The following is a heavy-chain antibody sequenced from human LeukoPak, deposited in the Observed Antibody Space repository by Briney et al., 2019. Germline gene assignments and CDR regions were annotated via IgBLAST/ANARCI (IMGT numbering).Heavy chain of an antibody. D-gene: IGHD3-22*01. V-gene: IGHV1-2*02. J-gene: IGHJ3*02. Sequence: GASVKVSCKVSGYTFTDYYMHWVRQAPGQGLEWMGWINPNGGGTNYAQKFQGRVTMTRDTSISTAYMELSRLRSDDTAVYYCARYGSSGAFDMWGQGTMVTVSS. CDR2: INPNGGGT. CDR3: ARYGSSGAFDM. CDR1: GYTFTDYY.